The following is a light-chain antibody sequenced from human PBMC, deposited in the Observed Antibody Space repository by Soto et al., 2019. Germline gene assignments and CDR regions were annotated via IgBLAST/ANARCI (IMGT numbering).Light chain of an antibody. Sequence: EIVLTQSPGTLSLSPGERATLSCRASQSVSSSYLAWYQQKPGQAPRLLIYGASSRATGIPDRFSGSGSGTDFSLTISRLEPEDFVVYYCQQCGSSSWTFGQGTKVEIK. CDR1: QSVSSSY. CDR2: GAS. V-gene: IGKV3-20*01. J-gene: IGKJ1*01. CDR3: QQCGSSSWT.